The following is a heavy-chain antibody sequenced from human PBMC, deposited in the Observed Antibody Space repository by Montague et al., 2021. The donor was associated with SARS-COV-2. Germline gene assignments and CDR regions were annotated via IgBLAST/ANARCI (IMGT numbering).Heavy chain of an antibody. CDR1: GGSISTYY. CDR3: ARLPYDNSYGMDV. Sequence: SETLSLTCTVYGGSISTYYWNWIRQFPGKGLEWIGYIDYSGSTNXNPSLKSRVIISVDRSKNQFSLKLNSVTAADTAIYYCARLPYDNSYGMDVWGQGTSVTVSS. V-gene: IGHV4-59*01. D-gene: IGHD3-9*01. CDR2: IDYSGST. J-gene: IGHJ6*02.